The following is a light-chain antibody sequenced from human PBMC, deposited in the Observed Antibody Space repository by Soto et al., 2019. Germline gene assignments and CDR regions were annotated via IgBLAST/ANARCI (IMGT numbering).Light chain of an antibody. V-gene: IGKV3-11*01. Sequence: EIVMTQSPATLSLSPGERATLSCRASQSVGTYLAWYQQKPGQAPRLLIYDSSKRATDIPPRFSGTGSGTDFTLTISGLEPADFVVYYCQPRSIWPPAFGGGTNVQIK. J-gene: IGKJ4*01. CDR1: QSVGTY. CDR3: QPRSIWPPA. CDR2: DSS.